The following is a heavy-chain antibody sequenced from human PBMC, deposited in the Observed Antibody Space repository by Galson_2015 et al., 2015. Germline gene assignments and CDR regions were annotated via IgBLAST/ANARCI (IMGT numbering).Heavy chain of an antibody. CDR2: ISYDGGNK. CDR3: ASGASAMPAGWYFDY. J-gene: IGHJ4*02. CDR1: GFTFSSYA. D-gene: IGHD2-2*01. Sequence: SLRLSCAASGFTFSSYAMHWVRQAPGKGLEWVAVISYDGGNKYYADSVKGRFTISRDNSKNTLYLQMNSLRAEDTAVYYCASGASAMPAGWYFDYWGQGTLVTVSS. V-gene: IGHV3-30*01.